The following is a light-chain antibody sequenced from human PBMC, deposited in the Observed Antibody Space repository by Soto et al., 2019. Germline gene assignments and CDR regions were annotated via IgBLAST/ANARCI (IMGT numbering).Light chain of an antibody. CDR2: GAS. J-gene: IGKJ3*01. CDR3: QQYGSSPRA. Sequence: EIMMTQSPATLSVSPGARATLSCRASQSISSSYLAWYQQKPGQAPRLLIYGASSRATGIPDRFSGSGSGTDFTLTISRLEPEDFAVYYCQQYGSSPRAFGPGTKVDIK. V-gene: IGKV3-20*01. CDR1: QSISSSY.